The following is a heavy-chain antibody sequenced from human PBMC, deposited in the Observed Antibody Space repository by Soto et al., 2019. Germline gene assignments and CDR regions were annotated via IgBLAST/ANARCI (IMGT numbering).Heavy chain of an antibody. J-gene: IGHJ6*02. D-gene: IGHD3-9*01. CDR1: GITFSDYD. CDR2: IGPTGDT. CDR3: GRAQSQGDWSDYGMDV. V-gene: IGHV3-13*01. Sequence: PGGSLRLSCEASGITFSDYDMHWVRQAPGKGLEWVSVIGPTGDTSYAGSVKGRFTISRENAKNSVYLQINSLRAGDTAAYFCGRAQSQGDWSDYGMDVWGQGATVTVSS.